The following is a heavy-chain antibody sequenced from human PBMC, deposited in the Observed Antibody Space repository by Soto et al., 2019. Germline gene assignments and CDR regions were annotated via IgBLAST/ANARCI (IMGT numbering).Heavy chain of an antibody. Sequence: SETLSLTCTVSGGSISSYYWSWIGQPPGKGLEWIGYIYYSGSTNYNPSLKSRVTISVDTSKNQFSLKLSSVTAADTAVHYCARHVRIAVAGLDPWGQGTLVTVSS. V-gene: IGHV4-59*08. CDR3: ARHVRIAVAGLDP. J-gene: IGHJ5*02. D-gene: IGHD6-19*01. CDR1: GGSISSYY. CDR2: IYYSGST.